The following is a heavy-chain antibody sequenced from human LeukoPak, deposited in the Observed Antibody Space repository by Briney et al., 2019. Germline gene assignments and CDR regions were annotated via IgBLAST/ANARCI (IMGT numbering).Heavy chain of an antibody. CDR2: INPNGSST. CDR3: ARRSYDLLRY. V-gene: IGHV3-74*01. Sequence: RASLRLSCAASGFTFSSYWMHWVRQAPGKGLVWVGRINPNGSSTSYADSVKGRFTISRDNSKNTLYLQMSSLRAEDTAVYYCARRSYDLLRYWGQGTLVTVSS. D-gene: IGHD5-12*01. CDR1: GFTFSSYW. J-gene: IGHJ4*02.